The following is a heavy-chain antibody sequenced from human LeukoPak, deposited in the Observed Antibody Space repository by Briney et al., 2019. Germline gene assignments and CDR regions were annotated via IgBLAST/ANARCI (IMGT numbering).Heavy chain of an antibody. Sequence: SGGSLRLSCAASGFTFSNYAMSWVRQAPGKGLEWVSSINGSGGTTYYADSVKGRFTISRDNSKNTLYLQTNSLRANDTAVYYCANSLGALAGPFEYWGQGTLVTVSS. V-gene: IGHV3-23*01. CDR2: INGSGGTT. D-gene: IGHD6-19*01. J-gene: IGHJ4*02. CDR1: GFTFSNYA. CDR3: ANSLGALAGPFEY.